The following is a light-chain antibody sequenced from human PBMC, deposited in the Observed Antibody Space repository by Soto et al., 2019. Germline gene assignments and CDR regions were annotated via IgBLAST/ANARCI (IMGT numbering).Light chain of an antibody. CDR1: QTSRSNY. CDR3: QQYASSPWT. J-gene: IGKJ1*01. CDR2: GAS. V-gene: IGKV3-20*01. Sequence: ETVLTQSPGTLSLSPGERATLSCRASQTSRSNYLAWYRQTPGQAPRLLIYGASNRATGLANQFSGSGSGPDFTRIVSRVEPEDFALYYCQQYASSPWTFGQGTKVQIK.